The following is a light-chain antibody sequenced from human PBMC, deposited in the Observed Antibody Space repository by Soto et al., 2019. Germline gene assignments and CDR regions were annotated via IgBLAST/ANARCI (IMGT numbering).Light chain of an antibody. Sequence: DIQMTQSPSSLSASVGDRVTITCQASQDIRKYLNWYQQKPGRAPKLLIDDASNLETGVPSRFSGSGYGTDLAFTISSLQPEDIATYYCQHYDNLPPFTFGPVTKVAIK. CDR3: QHYDNLPPFT. CDR1: QDIRKY. V-gene: IGKV1-33*01. J-gene: IGKJ3*01. CDR2: DAS.